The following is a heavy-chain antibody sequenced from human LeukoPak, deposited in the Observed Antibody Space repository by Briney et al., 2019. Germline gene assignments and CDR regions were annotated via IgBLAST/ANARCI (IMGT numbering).Heavy chain of an antibody. CDR3: ARYCSVGSCFDY. V-gene: IGHV3-7*04. CDR2: IKQDGSEE. CDR1: GFSFSSYS. D-gene: IGHD2-15*01. Sequence: GESLRLSCAASGFSFSSYSMSWVRQAPGKGLEWVANIKQDGSEEYYVDSLKGRFTISRDNAKNSLYLQMNSLRAEDTAVYYCARYCSVGSCFDYWGQGTLVTVSS. J-gene: IGHJ4*02.